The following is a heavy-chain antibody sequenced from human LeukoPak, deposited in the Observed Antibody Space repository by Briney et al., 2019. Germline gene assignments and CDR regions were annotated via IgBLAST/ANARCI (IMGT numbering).Heavy chain of an antibody. CDR3: ARAAARPYYFDY. J-gene: IGHJ4*02. CDR2: IYDSGST. V-gene: IGHV4-4*02. Sequence: SETLSLTCAVSGGSISSSNWWSWVRQPPGKGLEWIGSIYDSGSTYYNPSLKSRVTISVDTSKNQFSLKLNSVTAADTAVYYCARAAARPYYFDYWGQGTLVTVSS. D-gene: IGHD6-6*01. CDR1: GGSISSSNW.